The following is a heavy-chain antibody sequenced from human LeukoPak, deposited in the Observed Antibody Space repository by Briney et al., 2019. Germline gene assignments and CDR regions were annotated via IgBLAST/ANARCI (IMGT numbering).Heavy chain of an antibody. V-gene: IGHV5-51*01. Sequence: GESLKISWKASGYTFTSYWIGWVRQMPGKGLEWMRIIYPGDSDTRYSPSFQGQVTISADKSISIAYLQLSSLRASDTAMYYCARSQSSGSYWDYWGQGTLVTVSS. D-gene: IGHD1-26*01. CDR1: GYTFTSYW. CDR2: IYPGDSDT. J-gene: IGHJ4*02. CDR3: ARSQSSGSYWDY.